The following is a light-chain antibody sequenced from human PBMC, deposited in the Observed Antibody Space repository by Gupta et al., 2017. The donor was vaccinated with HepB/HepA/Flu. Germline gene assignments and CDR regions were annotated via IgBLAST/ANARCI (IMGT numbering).Light chain of an antibody. CDR1: QSVAIY. Sequence: ETVLTQSPATLSLSPGERATLSCRTSQSVAIYVVWYQQKHGQAPRPVMYDASKRATGIPARFSGSGSGTDFTLTIGSLEAEDFAVYYGQQRKHWPHTFGAGTKEEI. CDR3: QQRKHWPHT. J-gene: IGKJ4*01. CDR2: DAS. V-gene: IGKV3-11*01.